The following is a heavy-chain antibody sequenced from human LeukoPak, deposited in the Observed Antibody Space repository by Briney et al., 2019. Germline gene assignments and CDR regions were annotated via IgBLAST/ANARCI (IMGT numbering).Heavy chain of an antibody. CDR3: ASRGTGYSSSWYI. CDR1: GYSFTSYW. Sequence: GESLKISCMCSGYSFTSYWIGWVRQVPGKGLEWMGIIYPCDSDTRYSPSFQGHVTISADKSISTAYLQWSSLKASDTSIYYCASRGTGYSSSWYIWGQGTLVTVSS. J-gene: IGHJ4*02. D-gene: IGHD6-13*01. CDR2: IYPCDSDT. V-gene: IGHV5-51*01.